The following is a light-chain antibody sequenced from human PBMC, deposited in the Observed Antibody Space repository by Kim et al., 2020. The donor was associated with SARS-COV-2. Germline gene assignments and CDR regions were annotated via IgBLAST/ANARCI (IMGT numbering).Light chain of an antibody. Sequence: QSVLTQPPSASGTPGQSVTISCSGSSSNIESNGVNWYQHVPGTAPQLLIHSFNQRPLGVPGRFSGSKSDTSASLTISGLQAEDEVDYYCGTWDDSLNGWVFGGGTQLTVL. V-gene: IGLV1-44*01. CDR1: SSNIESNG. CDR2: SFN. J-gene: IGLJ3*02. CDR3: GTWDDSLNGWV.